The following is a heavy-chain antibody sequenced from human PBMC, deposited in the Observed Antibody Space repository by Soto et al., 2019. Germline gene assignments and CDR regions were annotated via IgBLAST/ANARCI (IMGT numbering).Heavy chain of an antibody. V-gene: IGHV1-46*01. CDR3: ARDDEAARPALGGGMDV. J-gene: IGHJ6*02. D-gene: IGHD6-6*01. CDR1: GYTFTSYY. Sequence: ASVKVSCKASGYTFTSYYMHWVRQAPGQGLEWMGIINPSGGSTSYAQKFQGRVTMTRDTSTSLFYMELSSLRSEDTAVYYCARDDEAARPALGGGMDVWGQGTTVTVSS. CDR2: INPSGGST.